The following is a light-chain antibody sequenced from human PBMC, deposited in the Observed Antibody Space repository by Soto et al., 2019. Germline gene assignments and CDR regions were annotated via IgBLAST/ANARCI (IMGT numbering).Light chain of an antibody. Sequence: EIVLTQSPGTLSLSPGERATLSCRASQSVSSNYLAWYQQKSGQAPRLLIYGASSRATGIPDRFSGSGSGTDXXXXXXXXXXXXXAVYYCQQYGGSPRTFGQGTKV. CDR1: QSVSSNY. J-gene: IGKJ1*01. CDR3: QQYGGSPRT. CDR2: GAS. V-gene: IGKV3-20*01.